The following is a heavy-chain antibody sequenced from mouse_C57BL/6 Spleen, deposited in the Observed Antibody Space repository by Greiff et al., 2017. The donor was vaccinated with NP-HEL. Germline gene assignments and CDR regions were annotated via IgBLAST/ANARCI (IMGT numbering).Heavy chain of an antibody. D-gene: IGHD1-1*01. CDR3: ATTVVALYAMDY. J-gene: IGHJ4*01. CDR1: GYTFTSYW. CDR2: IHPNSGST. V-gene: IGHV1-64*01. Sequence: QVQLQQPGAELVKPGASVNLSCKASGYTFTSYWMHWVKQRPGQGLEWIGMIHPNSGSTNYNEKFKSKATLTVDKSSSTAYMQLSSLTSEDSAVYYCATTVVALYAMDYWGQGTSVTVSS.